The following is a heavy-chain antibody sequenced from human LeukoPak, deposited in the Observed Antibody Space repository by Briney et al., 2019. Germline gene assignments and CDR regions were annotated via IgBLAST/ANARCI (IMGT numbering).Heavy chain of an antibody. Sequence: GGSLRLSCAASGFTFSSYWMHWVRQAPGKGLVWVSRINSDGTSTTYADSVKGRFTISTDNAKNTLYLQMNSLRAEDTAVYYCAREVKLYDFMDVWGKGTTVTVSS. D-gene: IGHD3-3*01. CDR1: GFTFSSYW. CDR2: INSDGTST. J-gene: IGHJ6*03. V-gene: IGHV3-74*01. CDR3: AREVKLYDFMDV.